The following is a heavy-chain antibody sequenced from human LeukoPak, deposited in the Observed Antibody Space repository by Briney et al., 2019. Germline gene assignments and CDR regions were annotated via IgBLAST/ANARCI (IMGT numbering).Heavy chain of an antibody. D-gene: IGHD5-18*01. CDR3: AKGANEEIRYMNDY. CDR1: GFTFSSYG. V-gene: IGHV3-30*18. J-gene: IGHJ4*02. Sequence: GRSLRLSCAASGFTFSSYGMHWVRQAPGKGLEWVAVISYDGSNKYYADSVKGRFTISRDNSKNTLYLQMNSLRAEDTAVYYCAKGANEEIRYMNDYWGQGTLVTVSS. CDR2: ISYDGSNK.